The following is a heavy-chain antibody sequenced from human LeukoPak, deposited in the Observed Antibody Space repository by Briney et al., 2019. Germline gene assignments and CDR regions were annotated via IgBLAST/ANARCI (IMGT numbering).Heavy chain of an antibody. CDR3: ASGSGVYMFFDC. Sequence: KAGGSLRLSCAASGFTVNANYMSWVRQAPGKGLEWVSVMYRDGTTYYTESVKGRFTLSRDYSRSTLYLQMNSLRAEDTAVYYCASGSGVYMFFDCWGQGTLVTVSS. D-gene: IGHD3-10*01. CDR1: GFTVNANY. CDR2: MYRDGTT. V-gene: IGHV3-53*01. J-gene: IGHJ4*02.